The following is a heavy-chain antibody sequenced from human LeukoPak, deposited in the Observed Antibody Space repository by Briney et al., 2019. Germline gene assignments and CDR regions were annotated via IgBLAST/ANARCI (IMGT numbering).Heavy chain of an antibody. D-gene: IGHD4-11*01. V-gene: IGHV1-18*01. CDR1: GYTFTSYG. Sequence: ASVKVSCKASGYTFTSYGISWVRQAPGQGLKWMGWISAYNGNTNYAQKLQGRVTMTTDTSTSTAYMELRSLRSDDTAVYYCARDRPYGNGENGMDVWGQGTTVTVSS. CDR3: ARDRPYGNGENGMDV. J-gene: IGHJ6*02. CDR2: ISAYNGNT.